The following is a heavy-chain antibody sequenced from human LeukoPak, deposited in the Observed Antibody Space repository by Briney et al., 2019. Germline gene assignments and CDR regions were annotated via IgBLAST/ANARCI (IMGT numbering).Heavy chain of an antibody. V-gene: IGHV3-23*01. J-gene: IGHJ5*02. CDR2: ISGSGGST. Sequence: GGSLRLSCAASGFTFSSYAMSWVRQAPGKGLEWVSVISGSGGSTYYADSVKGRFTISRDNSKNTLYLQMNSLRAEDTAVYYCAKVPWDEQQLVPWFDPWGRGTLVTVSS. D-gene: IGHD6-13*01. CDR3: AKVPWDEQQLVPWFDP. CDR1: GFTFSSYA.